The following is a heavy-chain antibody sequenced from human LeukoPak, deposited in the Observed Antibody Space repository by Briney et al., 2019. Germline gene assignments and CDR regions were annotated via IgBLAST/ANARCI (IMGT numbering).Heavy chain of an antibody. CDR1: GGSISSSSYY. CDR3: ARDRNSGSYRWFDP. V-gene: IGHV4-39*07. D-gene: IGHD1-26*01. Sequence: SETLSLTCTVSGGSISSSSYYWGWIRQPPGKGLEWIGSIYYSGSTYYNPSLKSRVTISVDTSKNQFSLKLSSVTAADTAVYYCARDRNSGSYRWFDPWGQGTLVTVSS. CDR2: IYYSGST. J-gene: IGHJ5*02.